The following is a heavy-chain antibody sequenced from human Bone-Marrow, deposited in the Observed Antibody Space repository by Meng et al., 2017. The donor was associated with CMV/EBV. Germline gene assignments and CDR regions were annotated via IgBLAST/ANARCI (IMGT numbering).Heavy chain of an antibody. CDR3: ARDSVVVPAAIGLFADYYYGMDV. D-gene: IGHD2-2*02. J-gene: IGHJ6*02. V-gene: IGHV3-53*01. CDR2: IYSGGST. Sequence: GGSLRLSCAASGFTVSSNYMSWVRQAPGKGLEWVSVIYSGGSTYYADSVKGRFTISRDNSKNTLYLQMNSLRAEDTAVYYCARDSVVVPAAIGLFADYYYGMDVWGQGTTVTVSS. CDR1: GFTVSSNY.